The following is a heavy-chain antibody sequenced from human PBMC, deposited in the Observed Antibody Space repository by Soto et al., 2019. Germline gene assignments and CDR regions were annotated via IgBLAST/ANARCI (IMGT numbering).Heavy chain of an antibody. V-gene: IGHV3-23*01. Sequence: GGSLRLSCAASGFTFSSYAMSWVRQAPGKGLEWVSAISGSGGSTYYADSVKGRFTISRDNSKNTLYLQMNSLRAEDTAVYYCACDSSGGCSGGSCYSAPIDFWGQGTLVPVSS. CDR2: ISGSGGST. D-gene: IGHD2-15*01. CDR1: GFTFSSYA. CDR3: ACDSSGGCSGGSCYSAPIDF. J-gene: IGHJ4*02.